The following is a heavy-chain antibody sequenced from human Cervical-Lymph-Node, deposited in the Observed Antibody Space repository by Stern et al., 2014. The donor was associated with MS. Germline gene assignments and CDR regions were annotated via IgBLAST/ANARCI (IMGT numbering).Heavy chain of an antibody. D-gene: IGHD2-2*01. V-gene: IGHV7-4-1*02. CDR1: GYTFTRNA. Sequence: QVQLVQSGSELKKPGASVKVSCKASGYTFTRNAMNWVRQAPGQRLEWMGWINTNTGNTTYAQGFTGLFVFSLDTSVSTAYLQISSLKAEDTAIYYCARVKPAAILDYWGQGTLVTVSS. CDR3: ARVKPAAILDY. J-gene: IGHJ4*02. CDR2: INTNTGNT.